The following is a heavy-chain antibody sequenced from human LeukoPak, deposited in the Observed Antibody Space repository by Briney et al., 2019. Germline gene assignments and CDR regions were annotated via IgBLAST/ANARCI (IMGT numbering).Heavy chain of an antibody. D-gene: IGHD5-18*01. J-gene: IGHJ6*03. CDR1: GFTFSDYY. V-gene: IGHV3-11*04. CDR3: ARDAEYSYGWYYYYYMDV. CDR2: ISSSGSTI. Sequence: KSGGSQRLSCAASGFTFSDYYMSWIRQAPGKGLEWVSYISSSGSTIYYANSVKGRFTISRDNAKNSLYLQMNSLRAEDTALYYCARDAEYSYGWYYYYYMDVWGKGTTVTVSS.